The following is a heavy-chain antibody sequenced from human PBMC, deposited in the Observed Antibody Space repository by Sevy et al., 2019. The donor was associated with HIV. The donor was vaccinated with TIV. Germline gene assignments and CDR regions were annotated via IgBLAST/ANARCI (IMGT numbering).Heavy chain of an antibody. V-gene: IGHV3-30*18. CDR1: GFTLSSYG. J-gene: IGHJ6*02. Sequence: GGSRRLSCAASGFTLSSYGVQWVRQAPGRGRGWVAVLSYDGSNKYYADSVKDRLNISRDNYKNTQYLQMNSLKAENTAVYYWAKGPMSSGWPYYSYYGMDVWGQGTTVTVSS. D-gene: IGHD6-19*01. CDR3: AKGPMSSGWPYYSYYGMDV. CDR2: LSYDGSNK.